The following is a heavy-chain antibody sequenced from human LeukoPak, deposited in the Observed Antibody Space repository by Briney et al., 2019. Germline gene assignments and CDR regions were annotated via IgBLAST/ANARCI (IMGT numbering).Heavy chain of an antibody. Sequence: ASVTVSCTASGYTFTSYDINWVRQATGQGLEWMGWMNPNSGDTGYAQKFQGRVTVTRNTSMSTAYMELSSLRSEDTAVYYCARGPIGVVVGYGMDVWGQGTTVTVSS. CDR1: GYTFTSYD. J-gene: IGHJ6*02. CDR3: ARGPIGVVVGYGMDV. CDR2: MNPNSGDT. V-gene: IGHV1-8*01. D-gene: IGHD2-2*01.